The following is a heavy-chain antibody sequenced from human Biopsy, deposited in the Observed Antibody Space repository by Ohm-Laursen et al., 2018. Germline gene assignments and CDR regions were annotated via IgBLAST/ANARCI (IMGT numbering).Heavy chain of an antibody. Sequence: SLRLSCSASCFTLSSYSMNWVRQTPGKGLEWVSTISSSSDNIYYVDSVKGRFTISRDNAKNSLYLQMNSLRAEDTAVYYCARSRGSSGIATIYYYGMDVWAQGTTVTVSS. CDR1: CFTLSSYS. CDR3: ARSRGSSGIATIYYYGMDV. V-gene: IGHV3-21*01. CDR2: ISSSSDNI. D-gene: IGHD3-10*01. J-gene: IGHJ6*02.